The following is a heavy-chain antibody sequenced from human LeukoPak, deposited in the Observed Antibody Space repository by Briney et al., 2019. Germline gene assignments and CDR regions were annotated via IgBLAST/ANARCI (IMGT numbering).Heavy chain of an antibody. V-gene: IGHV5-51*01. CDR1: GYSFSTSW. CDR3: ARQGDFPSRFEY. J-gene: IGHJ4*02. CDR2: IYPADSDT. Sequence: GESLKISCKGSGYSFSTSWIGWVRQMPGKGLEWIGIIYPADSDTTYSPSFEGQVTISADKSISTAYLQWSSLKASDTAIYYCARQGDFPSRFEYWAREAWSPSPQ. D-gene: IGHD2-21*02.